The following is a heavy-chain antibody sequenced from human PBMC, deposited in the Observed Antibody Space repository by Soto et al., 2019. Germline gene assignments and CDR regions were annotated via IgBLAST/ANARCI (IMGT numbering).Heavy chain of an antibody. CDR3: ARRVLVCLPDYYGMDA. J-gene: IGHJ6*02. CDR1: GYDYVTYA. V-gene: IGHV1-18*01. CDR2: ISTLNGNT. Sequence: QAQLVQSGAEVKKPGASVNVSCKASGYDYVTYAITWVRQRPGKGLEWMGWISTLNGNTNYAQNFQGRVTMTTDTSTRIVHLELRSLRSDDTAVYYCARRVLVCLPDYYGMDAWGQGTTVTVSS. D-gene: IGHD2-8*02.